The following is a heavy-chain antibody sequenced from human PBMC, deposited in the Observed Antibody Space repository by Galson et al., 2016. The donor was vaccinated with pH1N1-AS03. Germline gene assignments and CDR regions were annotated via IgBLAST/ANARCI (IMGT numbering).Heavy chain of an antibody. V-gene: IGHV3-21*06. CDR2: ISTTSSSI. J-gene: IGHJ5*02. D-gene: IGHD2-2*01. CDR1: GFPFSGYS. Sequence: SLRLSCAASGFPFSGYSMNWVRQAPGKGLEWVSFISTTSSSIYYADSVKGRFTISRDNAKNSVDLQMNSLRGEDTAVYYCAKDRVSSTSYRFDPWGQGTLVIVSS. CDR3: AKDRVSSTSYRFDP.